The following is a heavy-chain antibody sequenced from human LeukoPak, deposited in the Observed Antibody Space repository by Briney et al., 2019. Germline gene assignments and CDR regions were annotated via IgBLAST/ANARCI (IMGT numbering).Heavy chain of an antibody. Sequence: GGSLRLSCLASGFTFSDFYMSWIRQAPGKGLEWVAYIRSGGGTIFYADSVRGRFTISRDDAKSSLYLQMNDLRADDTAVYYCSSLNHWGQGALVTVSS. D-gene: IGHD6-6*01. CDR3: SSLNH. CDR1: GFTFSDFY. CDR2: IRSGGGTI. J-gene: IGHJ5*02. V-gene: IGHV3-11*01.